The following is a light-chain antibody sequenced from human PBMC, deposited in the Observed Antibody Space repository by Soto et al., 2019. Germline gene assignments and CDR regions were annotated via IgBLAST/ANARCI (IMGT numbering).Light chain of an antibody. J-gene: IGLJ2*01. CDR1: DSDIGDNNY. V-gene: IGLV2-14*01. CDR3: CSYAGHNTLI. CDR2: EVA. Sequence: QSVLSQPASVSGSPGQSITISCTGTDSDIGDNNYVSWYQQYPGRAPKLMIYEVANRPSGVSDRFSGSKSGNTASLTILGLQAEDEADYYCCSYAGHNTLIFGGGTKLTVL.